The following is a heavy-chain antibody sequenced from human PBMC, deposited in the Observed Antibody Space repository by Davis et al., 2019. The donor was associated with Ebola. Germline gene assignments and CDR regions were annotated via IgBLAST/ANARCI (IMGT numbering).Heavy chain of an antibody. V-gene: IGHV5-51*01. CDR1: GYSFTSYW. CDR3: ARHGPDSSAEQLFYYYGMDV. J-gene: IGHJ6*02. CDR2: IYPGDSDT. Sequence: GESLKLSCKGSGYSFTSYWIGRVRQEPGKGLEWMGIIYPGDSDTRYSPSFQGQVTISADKSISTAYLQWSSLKASDTAMYYCARHGPDSSAEQLFYYYGMDVWGQGTTVTVSS. D-gene: IGHD3-22*01.